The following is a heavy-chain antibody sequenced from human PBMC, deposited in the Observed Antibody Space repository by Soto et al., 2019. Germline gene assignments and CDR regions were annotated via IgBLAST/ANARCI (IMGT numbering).Heavy chain of an antibody. CDR1: SVSISNYK. V-gene: IGHV4-59*01. D-gene: IGHD6-6*01. CDR2: IDNSGGT. Sequence: SETLSLPCTVSSVSISNYKWSWIRQTPGKGLEWIGYIDNSGGTSYNPSLRSRVTISVDTSKNQFSLKLSSVTAADTAVYYCARVPLEYSSSSDGMDVWGQGTTVTVSS. J-gene: IGHJ6*02. CDR3: ARVPLEYSSSSDGMDV.